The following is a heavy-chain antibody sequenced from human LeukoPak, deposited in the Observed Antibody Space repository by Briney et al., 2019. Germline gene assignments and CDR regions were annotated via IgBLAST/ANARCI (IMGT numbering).Heavy chain of an antibody. Sequence: GGSLRLSCEVSGVTFSSYAMNWVRLAPGKGLEWVSGVSASASRTDYADSVQGRFTISRDNSRNTLYLQMNTLRAEDTAVYFCAKSPVSSCRGSFCYPFDYWGQGNLVTVSS. D-gene: IGHD2-15*01. CDR1: GVTFSSYA. J-gene: IGHJ4*02. CDR3: AKSPVSSCRGSFCYPFDY. V-gene: IGHV3-23*01. CDR2: VSASASRT.